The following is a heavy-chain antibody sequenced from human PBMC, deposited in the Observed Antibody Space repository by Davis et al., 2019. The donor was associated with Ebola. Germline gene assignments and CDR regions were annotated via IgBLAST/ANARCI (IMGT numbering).Heavy chain of an antibody. V-gene: IGHV4-4*07. CDR1: RGSSTY. J-gene: IGHJ6*02. Sequence: PSETWSPPCRLPRGSSTYWNWIRQPPGQGLEWIGHIYTSGSTNYNPSLKRRVTMSVDTSMHQFSLRLNSVTAADTAVYYCARGRVLDGMDVWGQGTTVTVSS. D-gene: IGHD2-15*01. CDR3: ARGRVLDGMDV. CDR2: IYTSGST.